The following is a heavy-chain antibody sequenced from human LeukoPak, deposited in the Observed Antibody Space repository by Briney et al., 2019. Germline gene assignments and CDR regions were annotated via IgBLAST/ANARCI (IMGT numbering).Heavy chain of an antibody. J-gene: IGHJ4*02. CDR3: AKDWGDIVVVVAATLPDY. CDR2: ISYDGSNK. Sequence: GGSLRLSCAASGFTFSSYGMHWVRQAPGKGLECVAVISYDGSNKYYADSVKGRFTISRDNSKNTLYLQMNSLRAEDTAVYYCAKDWGDIVVVVAATLPDYWGQGTLVTVSS. V-gene: IGHV3-30*18. CDR1: GFTFSSYG. D-gene: IGHD2-15*01.